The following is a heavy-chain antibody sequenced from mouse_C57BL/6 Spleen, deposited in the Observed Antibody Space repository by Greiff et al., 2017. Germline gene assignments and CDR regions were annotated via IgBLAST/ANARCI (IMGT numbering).Heavy chain of an antibody. D-gene: IGHD4-1*01. CDR2: IDPSDSYT. J-gene: IGHJ2*01. CDR1: GYTFTSYW. CDR3: ARSWDTFDY. Sequence: VKLQQPGAELVMPGASVKLSCKASGYTFTSYWMHWVKQRPGQGLEWIGEIDPSDSYTNYNQKFKGKSTLTVDKSSSTAYMQLSSLTSEDSAVYYCARSWDTFDYWGQGTTLTVSS. V-gene: IGHV1-69*01.